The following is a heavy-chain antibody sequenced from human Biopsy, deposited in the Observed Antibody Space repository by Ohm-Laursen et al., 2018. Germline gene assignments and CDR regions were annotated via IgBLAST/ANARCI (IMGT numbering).Heavy chain of an antibody. J-gene: IGHJ4*02. D-gene: IGHD5-24*01. CDR3: ARELVDMATLDYHFDQ. V-gene: IGHV4-59*01. Sequence: TLSLTCTVSGDSIGSYSWSWIRRPPGKGLEWIGYIEYSDKTYYNPSLESRVTISVDPSKNQFSLRLTSVTAADTAVYFCARELVDMATLDYHFDQWGRGTLVTVSS. CDR2: IEYSDKT. CDR1: GDSIGSYS.